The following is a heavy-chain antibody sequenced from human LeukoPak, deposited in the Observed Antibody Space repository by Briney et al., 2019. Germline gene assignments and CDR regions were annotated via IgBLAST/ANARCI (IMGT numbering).Heavy chain of an antibody. CDR2: ISSSSSYI. CDR1: GFTFSSYS. CDR3: AKDRRGSPIVYYFDY. D-gene: IGHD5/OR15-5a*01. Sequence: GGSLRLSCVVSGFTFSSYSMNWVRQAPGKGLEWVSSISSSSSYIYYADSVKGRFTISRDNAKNSLYLQMNSLRAEDAAVYYCAKDRRGSPIVYYFDYWGQGTLVTVSS. V-gene: IGHV3-21*01. J-gene: IGHJ4*02.